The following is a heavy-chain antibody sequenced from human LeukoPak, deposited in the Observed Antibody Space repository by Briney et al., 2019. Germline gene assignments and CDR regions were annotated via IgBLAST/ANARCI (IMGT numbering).Heavy chain of an antibody. V-gene: IGHV3-66*01. CDR2: IFSGGTI. CDR3: ARGAIPAVLYYFDY. CDR1: GFTVSSNF. Sequence: GGSLRLSCAASGFTVSSNFMSWVRQAPGKGLEWVSVIFSGGTIYYADSVKGRFTISRDNSKNTPYLQINNLRAEDTAVYYCARGAIPAVLYYFDYWGQGSLVTVSS. D-gene: IGHD2-2*02. J-gene: IGHJ4*02.